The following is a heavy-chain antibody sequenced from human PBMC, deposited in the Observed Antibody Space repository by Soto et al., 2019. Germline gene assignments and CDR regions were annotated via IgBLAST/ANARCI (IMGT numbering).Heavy chain of an antibody. V-gene: IGHV1-69*08. CDR2: IIPALDIA. Sequence: QVQLVQSGAEVKKPGSSVKVSCKASGGTFSSHTISWVRQAPGQDHEWIGRIIPALDIADHAQKLQGRVTITADRSTSTAYMELTSLKSEDTAVYYFAREQEYRSRLSWFDPWGQGTLVIVSS. CDR1: GGTFSSHT. D-gene: IGHD6-13*01. CDR3: AREQEYRSRLSWFDP. J-gene: IGHJ5*02.